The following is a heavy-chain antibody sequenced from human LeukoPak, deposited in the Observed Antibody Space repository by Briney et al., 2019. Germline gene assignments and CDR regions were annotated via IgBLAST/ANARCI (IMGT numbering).Heavy chain of an antibody. CDR3: ARLADWFDP. Sequence: SETLSLTCTVSGGSISSYYWSWIRQPPGKGLEWIGYIYYSGSTNYNPSLKSRVTISVDTSKNQFSLKLSSVTAADTAVYYCARLADWFDPWGQGTLVTVSS. V-gene: IGHV4-59*08. J-gene: IGHJ5*02. CDR2: IYYSGST. CDR1: GGSISSYY. D-gene: IGHD2-21*01.